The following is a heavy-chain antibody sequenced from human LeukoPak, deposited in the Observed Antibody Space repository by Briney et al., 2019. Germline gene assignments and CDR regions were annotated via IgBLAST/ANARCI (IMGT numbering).Heavy chain of an antibody. Sequence: ASVKVSCKASGYTFTGYYMHWVRQAPGQGLEWMGWINPNSGGTNYAQKFQGRVTMTRDTSISTAYVELSRLRSDDTAVYYCARAAPYYYYYMDVWGKGTTVTVSS. CDR3: ARAAPYYYYYMDV. V-gene: IGHV1-2*02. D-gene: IGHD2-15*01. J-gene: IGHJ6*03. CDR1: GYTFTGYY. CDR2: INPNSGGT.